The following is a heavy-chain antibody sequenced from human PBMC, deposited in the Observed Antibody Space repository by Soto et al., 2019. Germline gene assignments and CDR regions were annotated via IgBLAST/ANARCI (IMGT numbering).Heavy chain of an antibody. V-gene: IGHV4-30-4*08. J-gene: IGHJ6*02. CDR2: IYYSGNT. CDR1: GDSIRSINNY. CDR3: ASSSLYGMEG. Sequence: SETLSLTCTVTGDSIRSINNYWGWIRQPPGKGLEWIGTIYYSGNTDYNPSLKSRLIITIDTSKNQFSMKVGSVTAADTAGEEVASSSLYGMEGGGQG.